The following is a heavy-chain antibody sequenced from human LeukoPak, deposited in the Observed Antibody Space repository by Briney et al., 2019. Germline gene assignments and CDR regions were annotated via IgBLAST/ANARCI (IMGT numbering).Heavy chain of an antibody. CDR3: ARNVGWYTHDT. CDR2: IWYDGSNK. CDR1: GFTFSSYG. Sequence: GRSLRLSCAASGFTFSSYGMHWVRQAPGKGLEWVAVIWYDGSNKYYADSVKGRFTISRDNSKNTLYLQMNSLRAEDTAVYYCARNVGWYTHDTWGQGTLVTVSS. D-gene: IGHD6-19*01. V-gene: IGHV3-33*01. J-gene: IGHJ5*02.